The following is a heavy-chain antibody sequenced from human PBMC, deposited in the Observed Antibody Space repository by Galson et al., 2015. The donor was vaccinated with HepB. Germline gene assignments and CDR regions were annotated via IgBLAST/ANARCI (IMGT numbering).Heavy chain of an antibody. Sequence: PALVKPTQTLTLTCTFSGFSLSTSGMCVSWIRQPPGKALEWLALIDWDDDKYYSTSLKTRRTISKDTSKNQVVLTMTNMDPVDTATYYCARIRGTIFGVATSGFDIWGQGTMVTVSS. CDR3: ARIRGTIFGVATSGFDI. V-gene: IGHV2-70*01. CDR1: GFSLSTSGMC. J-gene: IGHJ3*02. CDR2: IDWDDDK. D-gene: IGHD3-3*01.